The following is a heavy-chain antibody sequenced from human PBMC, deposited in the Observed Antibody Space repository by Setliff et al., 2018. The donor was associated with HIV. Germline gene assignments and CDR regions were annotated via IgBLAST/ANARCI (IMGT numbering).Heavy chain of an antibody. J-gene: IGHJ5*02. Sequence: SSETLSLTCTVSGGSISSSYWNWIRESPGKGLKWIGNIYYRGSTNYNPSLKSRVTISINTSKNQLSLNLSSVTAADTAVYYCARTRSGTYYGEMNWFDPWGQGILVTVSS. V-gene: IGHV4-59*08. CDR2: IYYRGST. CDR1: GGSISSSY. CDR3: ARTRSGTYYGEMNWFDP. D-gene: IGHD3-10*01.